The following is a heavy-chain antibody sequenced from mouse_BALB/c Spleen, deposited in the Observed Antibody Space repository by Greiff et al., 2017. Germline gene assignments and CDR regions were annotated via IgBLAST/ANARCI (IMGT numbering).Heavy chain of an antibody. CDR3: ARSELYYFDY. J-gene: IGHJ2*01. V-gene: IGHV1-87*01. CDR2: IYPGDGDT. CDR1: GYTFTSYW. Sequence: QVQLKESGAELARPGASVKLSCKASGYTFTSYWMQWVKQRPGQGLEWIGAIYPGDGDTRYTQKFKGKATLTADKSSSTAYMQLSSLASEDSAVYYCARSELYYFDYWGQGTTLTVSS. D-gene: IGHD4-1*01.